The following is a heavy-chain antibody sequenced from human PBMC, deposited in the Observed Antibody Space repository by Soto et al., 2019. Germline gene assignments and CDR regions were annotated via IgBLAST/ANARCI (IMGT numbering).Heavy chain of an antibody. CDR1: GFTFSSYG. Sequence: QVQLVESGGGVVQPGRSPRLSCAASGFTFSSYGMHWVRQAPGKGLEWVAVISYDESNKYYADSVKGRFSISRDISKNTLYLQMNSLRAEDTAVYYCAKEGALRFLEWLPPLDYWGQGTLVTVSS. J-gene: IGHJ4*02. CDR2: ISYDESNK. D-gene: IGHD3-3*01. V-gene: IGHV3-30*18. CDR3: AKEGALRFLEWLPPLDY.